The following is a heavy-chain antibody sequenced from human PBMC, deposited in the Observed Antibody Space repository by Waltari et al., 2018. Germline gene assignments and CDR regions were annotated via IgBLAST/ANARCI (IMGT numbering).Heavy chain of an antibody. CDR3: TTLDAPWGG. V-gene: IGHV3-15*01. J-gene: IGHJ4*01. CDR2: IKSQNDGATT. D-gene: IGHD7-27*01. Sequence: EVQMVESGGGSMKPGDSVRHSCVSSGLRLTPAWLTWVRQAPGKGLEWVGRIKSQNDGATTDFAASVRGRFSISRDDSQNMVFLQMNSLRTEDTALYYCTTLDAPWGGWGHGTLVTVSS. CDR1: GLRLTPAW.